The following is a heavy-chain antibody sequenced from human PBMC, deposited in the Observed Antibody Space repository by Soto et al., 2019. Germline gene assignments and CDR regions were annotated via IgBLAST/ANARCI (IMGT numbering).Heavy chain of an antibody. CDR3: ARDRYFYDSAGYYRTLDS. D-gene: IGHD3-22*01. V-gene: IGHV4-59*01. CDR2: IFHSAIT. J-gene: IGHJ5*01. Sequence: LARSVGEGSLNEYGWAWFRKSPGKGREWIGYIFHSAITDYNPSVKSRVTISIDKSKNLFSLKLTSVTAADTAVYYCARDRYFYDSAGYYRTLDSWGQGTPVTVSS. CDR1: EGSLNEYG.